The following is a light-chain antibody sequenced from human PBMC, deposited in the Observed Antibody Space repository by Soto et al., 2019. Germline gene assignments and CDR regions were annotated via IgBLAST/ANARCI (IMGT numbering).Light chain of an antibody. J-gene: IGKJ5*01. CDR2: AAS. CDR1: QGISSW. V-gene: IGKV1-12*01. Sequence: DVQMCRSPSSVSASVGDRVTITCRASQGISSWLAWYQQKPGKAPKLLIYAASSLQSGVPSRFCGSRYRTDVTLMMSRLYPEDVVPFYDQPGTGARSTYGQGTKVEI. CDR3: QPGTGARST.